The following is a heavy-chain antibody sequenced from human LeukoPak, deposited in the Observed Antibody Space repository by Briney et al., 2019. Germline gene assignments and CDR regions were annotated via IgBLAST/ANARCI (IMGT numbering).Heavy chain of an antibody. CDR2: INPNSGGT. D-gene: IGHD5-18*01. CDR3: ARDKYSYGFYYY. V-gene: IGHV1-2*06. CDR1: GYTFTGYY. Sequence: ASVKVSCKAPGYTFTGYYMHWVRQAPGQGLEWMGRINPNSGGTNYAQKFQGRVTMTRDTSISTAYMELSRLRSDDTAVYYCARDKYSYGFYYYWGQGTLVTVSS. J-gene: IGHJ4*02.